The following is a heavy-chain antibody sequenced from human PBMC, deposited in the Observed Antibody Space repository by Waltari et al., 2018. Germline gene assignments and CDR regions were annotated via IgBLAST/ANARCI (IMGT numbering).Heavy chain of an antibody. CDR1: GFTFSRYP. Sequence: VQLVESGGGAVQPGKSPSLSCAAPGFTFSRYPMHWVRQAPGKGLDWLALISYDGSTNCYVASVKGRFTLSRDNSKGTLYLQMNDLRIEDTAVYYCARDGDSYFYGSWTDYWGQGPLVTVSS. CDR3: ARDGDSYFYGSWTDY. V-gene: IGHV3-30*04. J-gene: IGHJ4*02. D-gene: IGHD3-10*01. CDR2: ISYDGSTN.